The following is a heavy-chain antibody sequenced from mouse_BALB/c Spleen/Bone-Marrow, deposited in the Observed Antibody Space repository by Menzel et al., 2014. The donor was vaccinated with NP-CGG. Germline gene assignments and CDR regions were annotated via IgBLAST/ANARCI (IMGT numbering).Heavy chain of an antibody. V-gene: IGHV1S137*01. CDR2: ISTYYGDA. CDR1: GYTFTDYA. Sequence: VQLQESGAELVRPGVSVKISCKGSGYTFTDYAMHWVKQSHAKSLEWIGVISTYYGDATYNQKFEGKATMTVDKSSSTAYMELARLTSEDSAIYYCARDLDYWGQGTTLTVSS. CDR3: ARDLDY. J-gene: IGHJ2*01.